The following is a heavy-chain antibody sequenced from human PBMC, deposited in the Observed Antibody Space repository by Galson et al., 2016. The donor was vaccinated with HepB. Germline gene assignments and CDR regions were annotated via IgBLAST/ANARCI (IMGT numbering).Heavy chain of an antibody. D-gene: IGHD6-19*01. CDR1: GFTFSDYG. Sequence: SLRLSCAASGFTFSDYGMHWARQAPDKGLEWVTVTAHDGSIAFYADSVKGRFTASRDNSRNTLYLQMNNLINEDSALYYCTKEPARRVSGWYFEEWGQGTLVTVSS. CDR3: TKEPARRVSGWYFEE. J-gene: IGHJ4*02. V-gene: IGHV3-30*18. CDR2: TAHDGSIA.